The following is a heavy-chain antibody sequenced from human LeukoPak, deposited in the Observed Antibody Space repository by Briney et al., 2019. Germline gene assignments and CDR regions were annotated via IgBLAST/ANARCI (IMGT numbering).Heavy chain of an antibody. D-gene: IGHD2-15*01. J-gene: IGHJ4*02. Sequence: ASVKDSCKVSGYTLTELSMHWVRQAPGKGLEWMGGFDPEDGETIYAQKFQGRVTMTEDTSTDTAYMELSSLRSEDTAVYYCATACSGGSCPLDYWGQGTLVTVSS. V-gene: IGHV1-24*01. CDR1: GYTLTELS. CDR2: FDPEDGET. CDR3: ATACSGGSCPLDY.